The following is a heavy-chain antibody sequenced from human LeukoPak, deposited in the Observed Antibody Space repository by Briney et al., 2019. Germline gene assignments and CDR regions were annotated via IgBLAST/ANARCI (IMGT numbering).Heavy chain of an antibody. D-gene: IGHD6-19*01. V-gene: IGHV1-18*01. J-gene: IGHJ6*02. CDR2: IYTYNGNT. CDR3: ARDEQWLVPISRPFYGMDV. Sequence: ASVKVSCKASGYTFTSSGISWVRQAAGQGLEWMGWIYTYNGNTNYAQKLQGRVTMTTDTPTSTAYMELRSLRSDDTAVYYCARDEQWLVPISRPFYGMDVWGQGTTVTVSS. CDR1: GYTFTSSG.